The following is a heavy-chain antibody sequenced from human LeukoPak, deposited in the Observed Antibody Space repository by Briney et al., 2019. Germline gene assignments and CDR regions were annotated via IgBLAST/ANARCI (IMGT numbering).Heavy chain of an antibody. D-gene: IGHD3-22*01. CDR2: ISGSGGST. J-gene: IGHJ5*02. V-gene: IGHV3-23*01. CDR1: GFTFSDYA. Sequence: QPGRSLRLSCAASGFTFSDYAMSWVRQAPGKGLEWVSTISGSGGSTYYADSVKGRFTISRDNSKKTLYLQMNSLRAEDTAVYYCAKMGLYYYDSSGYFNWFDPWGQGTLVTVSS. CDR3: AKMGLYYYDSSGYFNWFDP.